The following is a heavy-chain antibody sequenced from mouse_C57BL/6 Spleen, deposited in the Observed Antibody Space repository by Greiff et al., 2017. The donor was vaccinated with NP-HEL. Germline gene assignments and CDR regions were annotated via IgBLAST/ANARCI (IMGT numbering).Heavy chain of an antibody. V-gene: IGHV5-17*01. CDR2: ISSGSSTI. J-gene: IGHJ2*01. D-gene: IGHD4-1*01. Sequence: VQLQQSGGGLVKPGGSLKLSCAASGFTFSDYGMHWVRQAPEKGLEWVAYISSGSSTIYYADTVKGRFTISRDNAKNTLFLQMTSLRSEDTAMYYCARPEDWGFDYGGQGTTLTVSS. CDR3: ARPEDWGFDY. CDR1: GFTFSDYG.